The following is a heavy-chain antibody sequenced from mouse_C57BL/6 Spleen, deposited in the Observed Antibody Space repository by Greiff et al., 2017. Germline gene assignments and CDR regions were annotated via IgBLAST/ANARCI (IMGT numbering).Heavy chain of an antibody. J-gene: IGHJ2*01. D-gene: IGHD2-3*01. Sequence: QVQLQQPGAELVKPGASVKLSCKASGYTFTSYWMHWVKQRPGQGLEWIGMIHPNSGSTNYNEKFKSKATLTVDKSSSTAYMQLSSLTSEDSAVYYCAREELDDGYYPPFDYWGQGTTLTVSS. V-gene: IGHV1-64*01. CDR1: GYTFTSYW. CDR3: AREELDDGYYPPFDY. CDR2: IHPNSGST.